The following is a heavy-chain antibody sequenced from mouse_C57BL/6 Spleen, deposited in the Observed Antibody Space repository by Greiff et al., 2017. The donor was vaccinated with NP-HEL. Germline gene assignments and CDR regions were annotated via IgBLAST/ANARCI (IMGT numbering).Heavy chain of an antibody. CDR3: ARERGLREFYYAMDY. D-gene: IGHD2-4*01. Sequence: QVQLQQPGTELVKPGASVKLSCKASGYTFTSYWMHWVKQRPGQGLEWIGNINPSNGGTNYNEKFKSKATLTVDKSSSTAYMQLSSLTSEDSAVYYCARERGLREFYYAMDYWGQGTSVTVSS. V-gene: IGHV1-53*01. CDR1: GYTFTSYW. CDR2: INPSNGGT. J-gene: IGHJ4*01.